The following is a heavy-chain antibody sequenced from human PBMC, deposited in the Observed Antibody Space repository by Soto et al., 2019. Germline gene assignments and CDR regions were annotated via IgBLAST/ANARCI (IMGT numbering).Heavy chain of an antibody. V-gene: IGHV3-73*02. D-gene: IGHD2-21*02. CDR1: GFTFSGSA. CDR2: IRSKANSYAT. CDR3: TRHALQYCGGDCYLLPYFDL. Sequence: EVQLVESGGGLVQPGGSLKLSCAASGFTFSGSAMHWVRQASGKGLEWVGRIRSKANSYATVYAASVKGRFTISSDDSKDTAYLQMNSLKTEDTAVYYCTRHALQYCGGDCYLLPYFDLWGRGTLVTVSS. J-gene: IGHJ2*01.